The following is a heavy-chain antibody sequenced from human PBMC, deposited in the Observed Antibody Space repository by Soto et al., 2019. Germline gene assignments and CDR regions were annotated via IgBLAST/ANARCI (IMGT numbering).Heavy chain of an antibody. CDR3: ARQEGVVAAKDWFDP. Sequence: SETLSLTCTVSGGSISSSSYYWGWIRQPPGKGLEWIGSIYYSGSTYYNPSLKSRVTISVDTSKNQFSLKLSSVTAADTAVYYCARQEGVVAAKDWFDPWGQGTLVTVSS. V-gene: IGHV4-39*01. CDR2: IYYSGST. J-gene: IGHJ5*02. D-gene: IGHD2-15*01. CDR1: GGSISSSSYY.